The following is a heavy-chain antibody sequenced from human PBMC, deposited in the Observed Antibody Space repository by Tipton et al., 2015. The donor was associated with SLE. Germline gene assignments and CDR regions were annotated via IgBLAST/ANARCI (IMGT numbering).Heavy chain of an antibody. CDR3: ARDYYGSGCMDV. V-gene: IGHV4-30-2*01. Sequence: LRLSCAVSGGSISSGGYSWSWIRQPPGKGLEWIGYIYHSGSTYYNPSLKSRVTISVDRSKNQFSPKLSSVTAADTAVYYCARDYYGSGCMDVWGQGTTVTVSS. CDR2: IYHSGST. J-gene: IGHJ6*02. D-gene: IGHD3-10*01. CDR1: GGSISSGGYS.